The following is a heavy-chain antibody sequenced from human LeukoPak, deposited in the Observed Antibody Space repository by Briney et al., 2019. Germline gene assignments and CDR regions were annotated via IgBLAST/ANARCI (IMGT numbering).Heavy chain of an antibody. CDR2: IHPGDSDT. V-gene: IGHV5-51*01. D-gene: IGHD2/OR15-2a*01. CDR1: GHSFTNYW. CDR3: VRHRGLNSAAFYFDS. Sequence: GESLKISCKGSGHSFTNYWIGWVRQMPGKGLEWMGNIHPGDSDTRYSPSFQGQVTISGDKSISTAYLQWSSLKASDTAIYYCVRHRGLNSAAFYFDSWGQGTLVTVSS. J-gene: IGHJ4*02.